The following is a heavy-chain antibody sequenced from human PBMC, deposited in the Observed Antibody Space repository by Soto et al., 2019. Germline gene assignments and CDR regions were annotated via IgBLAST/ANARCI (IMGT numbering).Heavy chain of an antibody. D-gene: IGHD2-2*01. Sequence: SVKVSWKASGGTFSSYAISWVRQAPGQGLEWMGGIIPIIGTANYAQKFQGRVTITADESTSTAYMELSSLRSEDTAVYWGARACTTTSCLYRFDYWGQGALVTVSS. CDR2: IIPIIGTA. CDR1: GGTFSSYA. J-gene: IGHJ4*02. V-gene: IGHV1-69*13. CDR3: ARACTTTSCLYRFDY.